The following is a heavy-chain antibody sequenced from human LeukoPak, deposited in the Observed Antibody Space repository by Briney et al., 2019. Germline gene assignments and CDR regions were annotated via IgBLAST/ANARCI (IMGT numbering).Heavy chain of an antibody. J-gene: IGHJ6*03. CDR2: IFYSGNT. CDR1: GASISSYY. V-gene: IGHV4-59*12. Sequence: SETLSLTCTVSGASISSYYWSWIRQTPGKGLEWIGYIFYSGNTNHNPSLKSRVTISADTSKNQFSLKLSSVTAADTAVYYCARDLRRRVTAIGYGPREYYYYMDVWGKGTTVTISS. D-gene: IGHD2-21*02. CDR3: ARDLRRRVTAIGYGPREYYYYMDV.